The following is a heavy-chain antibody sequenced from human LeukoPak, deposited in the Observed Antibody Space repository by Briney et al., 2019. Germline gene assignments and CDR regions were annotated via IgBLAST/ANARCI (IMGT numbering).Heavy chain of an antibody. CDR2: TQTSGST. CDR3: ASLSDF. CDR1: GASISSYY. V-gene: IGHV4-4*07. J-gene: IGHJ4*02. Sequence: SETLSLTCTVSGASISSYYWSWIRQPAGKGLEWIGRTQTSGSTNYNPSLKSRVTMSIDTSKNQFSLKLTSVTAADTAVYYCASLSDFWGQGTLVTVSS.